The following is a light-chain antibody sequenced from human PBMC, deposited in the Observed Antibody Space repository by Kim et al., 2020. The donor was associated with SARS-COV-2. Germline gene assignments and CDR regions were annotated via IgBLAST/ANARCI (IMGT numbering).Light chain of an antibody. CDR1: HFVRNSY. J-gene: IGKJ2*03. V-gene: IGKV3-20*01. Sequence: LSPGERATRYCRADHFVRNSYLAWCQQKTGQAPSLLICGASNRATGFPNRFSGSGSGTDFTLTINRVEPEDFAMYYCQHYCTSPYSFGQGTKLDI. CDR3: QHYCTSPYS. CDR2: GAS.